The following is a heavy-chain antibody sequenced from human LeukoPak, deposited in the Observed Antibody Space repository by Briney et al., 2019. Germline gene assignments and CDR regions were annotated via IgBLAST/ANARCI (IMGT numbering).Heavy chain of an antibody. V-gene: IGHV3-21*01. Sequence: GGSLRLSCAASGFTFSSYSMNWVRQAPGKGLEWVSSISSSSSYIYYADSVKGRFTISRDNAKNSLYLQMNSLRAEDTAVYYCARGIVVVKRYYGMDVWGQGTTVTVSS. D-gene: IGHD2-21*01. CDR3: ARGIVVVKRYYGMDV. CDR1: GFTFSSYS. CDR2: ISSSSSYI. J-gene: IGHJ6*02.